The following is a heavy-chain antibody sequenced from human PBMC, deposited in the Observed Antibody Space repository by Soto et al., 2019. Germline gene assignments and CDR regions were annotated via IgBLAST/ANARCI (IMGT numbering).Heavy chain of an antibody. CDR1: GFTFSSYA. V-gene: IGHV3-23*01. D-gene: IGHD2-8*01. J-gene: IGHJ4*03. CDR3: AKDPRVGVYG. CDR2: ISGSGGST. Sequence: GGSLRLSCAASGFTFSSYAMSWVRQAPGKGLEWVSAISGSGGSTYYADSVKGRFTISRDNSKNTMYLQMNSLRAEDTAVYNFAKDPRVGVYGWGQGTLVTVSS.